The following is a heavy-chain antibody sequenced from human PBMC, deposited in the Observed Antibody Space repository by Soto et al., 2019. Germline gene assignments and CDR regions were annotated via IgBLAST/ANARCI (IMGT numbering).Heavy chain of an antibody. CDR1: GFTFRSYA. CDR3: AKGGSIAARTAYYYGMDV. CDR2: ISGSGGST. Sequence: PGGSLRLSCAASGFTFRSYAMSWVRQAPGKGLEWVSSISGSGGSTYYADSVKGRFTISGDNSKNTLYLQMNSLRAEDTAVYYCAKGGSIAARTAYYYGMDVWGQGTTVTVSS. J-gene: IGHJ6*02. V-gene: IGHV3-23*01. D-gene: IGHD6-6*01.